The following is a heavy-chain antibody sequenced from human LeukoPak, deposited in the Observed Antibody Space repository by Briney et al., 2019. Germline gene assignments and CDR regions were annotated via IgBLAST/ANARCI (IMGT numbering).Heavy chain of an antibody. CDR1: GGSISSYY. CDR2: IYDSGST. CDR3: ARCHSYGFVYYGMDV. D-gene: IGHD5-18*01. V-gene: IGHV4-59*01. Sequence: SETLSLTCTVSGGSISSYYWSWIRQPPGKGLEWIGYIYDSGSTNYNPSLKSRVTISVDTSKSQFSLKLTSVTAADTAVYYCARCHSYGFVYYGMDVWGQGTTVTVSS. J-gene: IGHJ6*02.